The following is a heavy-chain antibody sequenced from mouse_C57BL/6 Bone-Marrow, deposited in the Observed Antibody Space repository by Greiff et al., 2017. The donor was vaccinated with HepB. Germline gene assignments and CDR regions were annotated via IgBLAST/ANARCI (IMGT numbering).Heavy chain of an antibody. V-gene: IGHV5-12*01. CDR2: ISNGGGST. CDR3: ARELFPTYFDY. Sequence: DVQLVESGGGLVQPGGSLKLSCAASGFTFSDYYMYWVRQTPEKRLEWVAYISNGGGSTYYPDTVKGRFTISRDNAKNTLYLQMSRLKSEDTAMYYCARELFPTYFDYWGQGTTLTVSS. J-gene: IGHJ2*01. D-gene: IGHD1-1*01. CDR1: GFTFSDYY.